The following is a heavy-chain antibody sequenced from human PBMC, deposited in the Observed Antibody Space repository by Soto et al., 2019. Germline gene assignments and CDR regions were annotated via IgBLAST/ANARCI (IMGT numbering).Heavy chain of an antibody. CDR1: GFTVSSNY. J-gene: IGHJ4*02. V-gene: IGHV3-53*01. CDR2: IYSGGST. CDR3: AREWPHLDC. Sequence: LRLSCAASGFTVSSNYMSWVRQAPGKGLEWVSVIYSGGSTFYADSVKGRFTISRDNSKNMVYLQMNRMRAEDTAVYYCAREWPHLDCWGQGTLVTVSS.